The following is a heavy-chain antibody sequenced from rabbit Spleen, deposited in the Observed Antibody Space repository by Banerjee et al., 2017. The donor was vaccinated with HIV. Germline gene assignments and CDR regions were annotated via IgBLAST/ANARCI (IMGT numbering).Heavy chain of an antibody. J-gene: IGHJ4*01. CDR1: GFDFSAYGV. CDR2: IDPLFGST. Sequence: QSLEESGGDLVKPGGTLTLTCTASGFDFSAYGVSWVRQAPGKGLEWIGYIDPLFGSTYYASWVNGRFSISRENTQNTVYLKLNSLTAADTATYFCVRGGGLWGQGTLVTVS. CDR3: VRGGGL. V-gene: IGHV1S43*01.